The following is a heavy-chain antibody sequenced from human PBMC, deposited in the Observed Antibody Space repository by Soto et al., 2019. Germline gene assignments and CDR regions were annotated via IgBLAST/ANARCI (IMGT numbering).Heavy chain of an antibody. CDR2: IKSKTDGGTT. CDR1: GFTFSNAW. D-gene: IGHD3-3*01. CDR3: TTDPNYYDFWSGYYYVDY. Sequence: LRLSCAASGFTFSNAWMSWVRQAPGKGLEWVGRIKSKTDGGTTDYAAPVEGRFTISRDDSKNTLYLQMNSLKTEDTAVYYCTTDPNYYDFWSGYYYVDYWGQGTLVTVSS. J-gene: IGHJ4*02. V-gene: IGHV3-15*01.